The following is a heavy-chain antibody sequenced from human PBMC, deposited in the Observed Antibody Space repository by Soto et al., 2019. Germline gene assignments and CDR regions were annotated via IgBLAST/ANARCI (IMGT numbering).Heavy chain of an antibody. D-gene: IGHD3-22*01. CDR1: GFTFISYA. V-gene: IGHV3-30-3*01. CDR2: ISYDGSNK. Sequence: PGGSLRLSCASSGFTFISYAMHWVRQAPGKGLEWVAVISYDGSNKYYADSVKGRFTISRDNSKNTLYLQMNSLRAEDTAVYYCARDPSYDSSGYRWAYYFDYWGQGTLVTVSS. J-gene: IGHJ4*02. CDR3: ARDPSYDSSGYRWAYYFDY.